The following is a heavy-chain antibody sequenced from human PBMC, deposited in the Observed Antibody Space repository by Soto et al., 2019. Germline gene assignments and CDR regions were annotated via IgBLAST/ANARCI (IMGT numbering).Heavy chain of an antibody. CDR1: GFIFSSYA. D-gene: IGHD4-17*01. CDR3: AKDRGVTTVTTVDY. CDR2: ISGSGDST. V-gene: IGHV3-23*01. J-gene: IGHJ4*02. Sequence: EVQLLESGGGLVQPGGSLRLSCAASGFIFSSYAMSWVRQAPGKGLEWVSIISGSGDSTYYADSVKGRFTISRDNSKNMLYLQMNSQRAEDTAVYYCAKDRGVTTVTTVDYWGQGTLVIVSS.